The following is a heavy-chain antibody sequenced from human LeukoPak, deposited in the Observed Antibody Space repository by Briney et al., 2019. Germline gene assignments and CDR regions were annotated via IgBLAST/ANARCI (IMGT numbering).Heavy chain of an antibody. V-gene: IGHV3-23*01. Sequence: GRSLRLSCAASGFTFSSYAMSWVRQAPGKGLEWVSGMSGSGGSTYYADSVKGRFTISRDNSKNTLYLQMNSLSGEDTAVYCCRSWPHWPWGQGALVAVSS. J-gene: IGHJ5*02. D-gene: IGHD6-13*01. CDR3: RSWPHWP. CDR2: MSGSGGST. CDR1: GFTFSSYA.